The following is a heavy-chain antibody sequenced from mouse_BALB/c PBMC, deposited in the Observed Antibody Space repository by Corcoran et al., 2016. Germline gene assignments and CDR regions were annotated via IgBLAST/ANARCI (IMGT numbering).Heavy chain of an antibody. J-gene: IGHJ2*01. CDR3: ATLLRPFDY. CDR1: GYSITSGYY. V-gene: IGHV3-6*02. D-gene: IGHD1-2*01. Sequence: DVQLQESGPGLVKPSQSLSLTCSVPGYSITSGYYWNWIRQFPGNKLEWMGYISYDGSNNYNPSLKNRISITRDTSKNQFFLKLNSVTTEDTATYYCATLLRPFDYWGQGTTLTVSS. CDR2: ISYDGSN.